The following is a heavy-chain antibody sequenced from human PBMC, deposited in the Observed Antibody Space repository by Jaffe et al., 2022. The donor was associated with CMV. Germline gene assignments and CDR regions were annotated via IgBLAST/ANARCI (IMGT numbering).Heavy chain of an antibody. D-gene: IGHD3-22*01. Sequence: QVQLVESGGGVVQPGRSLRLSCAASGFTFSSYGMHWVRQAPGKGLEWVAVIWYDGSNKYYADSVKGRFTISRDNSKNTLYLQMNSLRAEDTAVYYCARDLDDSSPPRAFDIWGQGTMVTVSS. J-gene: IGHJ3*02. CDR2: IWYDGSNK. V-gene: IGHV3-33*01. CDR1: GFTFSSYG. CDR3: ARDLDDSSPPRAFDI.